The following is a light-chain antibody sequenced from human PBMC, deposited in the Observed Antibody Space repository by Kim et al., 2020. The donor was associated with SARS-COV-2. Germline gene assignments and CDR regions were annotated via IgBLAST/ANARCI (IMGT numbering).Light chain of an antibody. CDR2: EGS. V-gene: IGLV2-23*03. J-gene: IGLJ1*01. CDR3: CSYAGSSTVSYV. CDR1: SSDFGSYNL. Sequence: QSALTQPASVSGSPGQSITISCTGTSSDFGSYNLVSWYQQHPGKAPKLMIYEGSKRPSGVSNRFSGSKSGNTASLTISGLLPEDEADYYCCSYAGSSTVSYVFGTGTKVTVL.